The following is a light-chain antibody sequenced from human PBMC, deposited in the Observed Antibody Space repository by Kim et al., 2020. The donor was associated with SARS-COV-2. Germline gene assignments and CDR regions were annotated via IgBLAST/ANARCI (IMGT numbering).Light chain of an antibody. CDR3: QHRQT. CDR1: QSGSRW. V-gene: IGKV1-5*01. J-gene: IGKJ1*01. CDR2: DGA. Sequence: TLAASVGDRVTLTCRASQSGSRWLAWYQQKPGKAPKLLIYDGANLQSGVPSRFSGSGSGTEFTLTISSLQPDDFAIYYCQHRQTFGQGTKVDIK.